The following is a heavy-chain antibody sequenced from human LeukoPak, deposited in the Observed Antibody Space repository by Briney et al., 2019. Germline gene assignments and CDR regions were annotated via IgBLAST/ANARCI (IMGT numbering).Heavy chain of an antibody. D-gene: IGHD3-16*01. V-gene: IGHV3-23*01. Sequence: QPGGSLRLSCAASGFTFSSYAMSWVRQAPGKGLEWVSVISNSAGSTFYADSVKGRFTISRDNSKNTLYLQMNSLRVEDTAVYFCAKSAVAVGLGAFDVWGRGTVVTVSS. J-gene: IGHJ3*01. CDR3: AKSAVAVGLGAFDV. CDR1: GFTFSSYA. CDR2: ISNSAGST.